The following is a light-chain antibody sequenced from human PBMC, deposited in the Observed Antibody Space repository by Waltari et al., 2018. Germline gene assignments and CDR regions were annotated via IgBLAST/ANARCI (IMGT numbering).Light chain of an antibody. CDR1: SSDVGGYNY. CDR3: SSYTSSSTLV. Sequence: QSALTQPASVSGSPGQSITISCTGTSSDVGGYNYVSWYQQHPGKAPNLMIYDVSNRPSWVSNRFSGSKSGNTASLTISGLQAEDEADYYCSSYTSSSTLVFGTGTKVTVL. CDR2: DVS. V-gene: IGLV2-14*03. J-gene: IGLJ1*01.